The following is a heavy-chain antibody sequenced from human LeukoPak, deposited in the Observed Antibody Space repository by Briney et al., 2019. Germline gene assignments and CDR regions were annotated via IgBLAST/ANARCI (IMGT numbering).Heavy chain of an antibody. CDR1: GGTFSSYA. CDR3: TRGPPNWGYDF. Sequence: SVKVSCEASGGTFSSYAISWVRQAPGQGLEWMGGIIPIFGTANYAQKFQGRVTMTRDTSINTAYMELSGLISEDTAVYYCTRGPPNWGYDFWGQGTLVTVSS. CDR2: IIPIFGTA. J-gene: IGHJ4*02. D-gene: IGHD7-27*01. V-gene: IGHV1-69*05.